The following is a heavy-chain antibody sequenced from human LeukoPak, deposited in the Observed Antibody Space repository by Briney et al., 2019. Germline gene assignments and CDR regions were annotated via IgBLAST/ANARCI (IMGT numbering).Heavy chain of an antibody. J-gene: IGHJ4*02. CDR1: GFTFSSYA. V-gene: IGHV3-30*01. Sequence: PGGSLRLSCAASGFTFSSYAMHWVRQAPGKGLEWVAVISYDGSNKYYADSVKGRFTISRDNSKNTLYLQMNSLRAEDTAVYYCAREGYDILTGYGGLGYWGQGTLVTVSS. D-gene: IGHD3-9*01. CDR3: AREGYDILTGYGGLGY. CDR2: ISYDGSNK.